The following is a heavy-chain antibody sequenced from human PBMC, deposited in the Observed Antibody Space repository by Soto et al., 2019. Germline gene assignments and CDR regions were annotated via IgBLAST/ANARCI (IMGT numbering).Heavy chain of an antibody. V-gene: IGHV4-34*01. J-gene: IGHJ5*02. D-gene: IGHD6-6*01. Sequence: QVQLQQWGAGLLKPSETLSLTCAVYGGSFSGYYWSWIRQPPGKGLEWIGEINHSGSTNYNPSLKSRVTISVDTFKNQVSLKLSSVTAADTAVYYCARGGGSSSFLYWLDPWGQGTLVTVSS. CDR2: INHSGST. CDR1: GGSFSGYY. CDR3: ARGGGSSSFLYWLDP.